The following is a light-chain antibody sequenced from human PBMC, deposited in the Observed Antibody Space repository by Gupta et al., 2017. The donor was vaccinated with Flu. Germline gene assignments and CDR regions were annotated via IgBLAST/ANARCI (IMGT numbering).Light chain of an antibody. CDR2: DAS. CDR3: QQGSNWPLT. CDR1: QSVGIS. Sequence: EVVLTQSPATLSLSPGERATLSCRASQSVGISLVWYQQRLGQAPRLLVFDASNRATGIPARFSGSGSGTDFTLTISSLEPEDFAVYYCQQGSNWPLTFGGGTRVEIK. J-gene: IGKJ4*01. V-gene: IGKV3-11*01.